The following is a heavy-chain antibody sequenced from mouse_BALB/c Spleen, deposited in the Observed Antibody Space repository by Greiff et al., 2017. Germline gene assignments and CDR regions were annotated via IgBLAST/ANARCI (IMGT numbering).Heavy chain of an antibody. V-gene: IGHV1-7*01. Sequence: VQLQQSGAELAKPGASVKMSCKASGYTFTSYWMHWVKQRPGQGLEWIGYINPSTGYTEYNQKFKDKATLTADKSSSTAYMQLSSLTSEDSAVYYCARYYGSTHYYAMDYWGQGTSVTVSS. CDR1: GYTFTSYW. CDR3: ARYYGSTHYYAMDY. J-gene: IGHJ4*01. D-gene: IGHD1-1*01. CDR2: INPSTGYT.